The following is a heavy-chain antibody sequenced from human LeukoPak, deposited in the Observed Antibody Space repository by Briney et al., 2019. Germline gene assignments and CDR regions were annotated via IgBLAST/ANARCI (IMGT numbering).Heavy chain of an antibody. Sequence: GGSLRLSCAASGFSFSSYSMNWVRQAPGKGLEWVSSISSSSSYIYYADSVKGRFTISRDNTKDSLYLQMNSLRAEDTAVYYCARDGYYYMDVWGKGTTVTVSS. CDR3: ARDGYYYMDV. CDR2: ISSSSSYI. V-gene: IGHV3-21*01. CDR1: GFSFSSYS. J-gene: IGHJ6*03.